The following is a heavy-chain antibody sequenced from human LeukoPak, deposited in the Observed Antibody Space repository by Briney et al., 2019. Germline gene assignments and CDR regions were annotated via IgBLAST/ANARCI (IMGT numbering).Heavy chain of an antibody. CDR1: GFTFSSYA. Sequence: GGSMRLSCAASGFTFSSYAMSWVRQAPGKGLEWVSAISGSGGSTYYADSVKGRFTISRDNSKNTLYLQMNSLRAEDTAVYYCAKSMTTVTTSGWVGYWGHGTLVTVPS. D-gene: IGHD4-17*01. CDR2: ISGSGGST. V-gene: IGHV3-23*01. CDR3: AKSMTTVTTSGWVGY. J-gene: IGHJ4*01.